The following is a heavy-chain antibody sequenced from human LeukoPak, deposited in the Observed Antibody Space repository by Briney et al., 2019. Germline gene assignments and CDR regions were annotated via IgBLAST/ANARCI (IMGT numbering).Heavy chain of an antibody. V-gene: IGHV1-2*06. CDR1: GYTFTDYY. D-gene: IGHD3-10*01. CDR3: ARAPPNSGSYYRLHSWFDP. CDR2: INPNSGGT. Sequence: ASVKVSCKASGYTFTDYYMHWVRQAPGQGLEWMGRINPNSGGTNYAQRFQDRVTMTRDTSISTAYMKLSSLRSDDTAVYYCARAPPNSGSYYRLHSWFDPWGQGTLVTVSS. J-gene: IGHJ5*02.